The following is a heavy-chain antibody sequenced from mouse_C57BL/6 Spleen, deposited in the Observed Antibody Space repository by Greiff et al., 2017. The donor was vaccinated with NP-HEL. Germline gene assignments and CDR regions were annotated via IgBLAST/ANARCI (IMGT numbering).Heavy chain of an antibody. CDR3: AREGGNDDYFDY. D-gene: IGHD2-12*01. CDR2: ISDGGSYT. V-gene: IGHV5-4*01. Sequence: VQLKESGGGLVKPGGSLKLSCAASGFTFSSYAMSWVRQTPEKRLEWVATISDGGSYTYYPDNVKGRFTISRDNAKNNLYLQMSHLKSEDTAMYYCAREGGNDDYFDYWGQGTTLTVSS. J-gene: IGHJ2*01. CDR1: GFTFSSYA.